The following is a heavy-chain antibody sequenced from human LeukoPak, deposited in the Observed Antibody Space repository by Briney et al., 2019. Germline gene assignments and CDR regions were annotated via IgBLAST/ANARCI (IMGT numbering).Heavy chain of an antibody. J-gene: IGHJ4*02. D-gene: IGHD2-15*01. CDR2: ISGSGGST. Sequence: GGSLRLSCAASGFTFSSYAMSWVRQAPGKGLEWVSAISGSGGSTYYADSVKGRFTISRDNSKNTLYLQMNSLRAEDTAVYYCAKGRAIFTYCSGGSCYRPDYWGQGTLVTVSS. CDR3: AKGRAIFTYCSGGSCYRPDY. CDR1: GFTFSSYA. V-gene: IGHV3-23*01.